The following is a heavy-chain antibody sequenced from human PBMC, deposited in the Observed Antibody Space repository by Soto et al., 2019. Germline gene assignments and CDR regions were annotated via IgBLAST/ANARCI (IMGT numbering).Heavy chain of an antibody. CDR3: ARGADPLVATGYYYMDV. J-gene: IGHJ6*03. CDR2: INHSGST. CDR1: GGSFSGYY. V-gene: IGHV4-34*01. Sequence: SETLSLTCAVYGGSFSGYYWSWIRQPPGKGLEWIGEINHSGSTNYNPSLKSRVTISVDTSKNQLSLKLSSVTAADTAVYYCARGADPLVATGYYYMDVWGKGTTVTVSS. D-gene: IGHD5-12*01.